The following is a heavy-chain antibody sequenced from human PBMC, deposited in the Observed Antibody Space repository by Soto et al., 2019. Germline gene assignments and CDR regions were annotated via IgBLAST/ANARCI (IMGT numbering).Heavy chain of an antibody. D-gene: IGHD3-3*01. CDR1: GFSLSTSGVG. CDR2: IYWNDDK. Sequence: GSGPPLVNPTQTLTLTCTFSGFSLSTSGVGVGWIRQPPGKALEWLALIYWNDDKRYSPSLKSRLTITKDTAKNQVVLTMTSMDPVDTATYYCAHSLLPPVYYDFWSGYPHVDAWGQRVLVTV. J-gene: IGHJ5*02. V-gene: IGHV2-5*01. CDR3: AHSLLPPVYYDFWSGYPHVDA.